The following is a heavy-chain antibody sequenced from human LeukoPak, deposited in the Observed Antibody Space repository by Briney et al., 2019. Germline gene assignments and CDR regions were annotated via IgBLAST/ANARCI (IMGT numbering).Heavy chain of an antibody. CDR1: GYTFTSYD. Sequence: ASVKVSCKTSGYTFTSYDINRVRQATGQRLEWMGWMNPNSGNTGYAQKFQGRVTMTRNTSISTAYMELSSLRSEDTAVYYCARAAGYYDSSGPPGGWGQGTLVTVSS. J-gene: IGHJ4*02. CDR2: MNPNSGNT. V-gene: IGHV1-8*01. CDR3: ARAAGYYDSSGPPGG. D-gene: IGHD3-22*01.